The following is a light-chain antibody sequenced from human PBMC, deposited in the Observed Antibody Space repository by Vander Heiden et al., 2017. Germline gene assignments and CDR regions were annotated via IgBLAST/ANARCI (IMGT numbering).Light chain of an antibody. V-gene: IGLV1-44*01. CDR2: SNN. CDR3: AAWDDSLKGWV. J-gene: IGLJ3*02. CDR1: SSNIGSNT. Sequence: QSVLTQPPSASGTPGQRVTISCSGSSSNIGSNTVNWHQQLPGTAPKRLIYSNNQRPSGVPDRFSGSKSGTSASLAISGLQSEDEADYYCAAWDDSLKGWVFGGGTKLTVL.